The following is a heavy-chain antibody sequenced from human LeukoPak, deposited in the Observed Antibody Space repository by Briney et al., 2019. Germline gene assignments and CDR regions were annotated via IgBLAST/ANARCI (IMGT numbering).Heavy chain of an antibody. V-gene: IGHV4-34*01. J-gene: IGHJ4*02. CDR1: GGFFSGYY. CDR3: ARSLGLRAFYYFDD. D-gene: IGHD5-12*01. CDR2: INHSRGT. Sequence: SETLSLTCAMSGGFFSGYYWSWIRQPPGKGLECVAEINHSRGTSYNPSLRSRISIVLDTSKAQFSLRLDYVTAADTAVYYCARSLGLRAFYYFDDWGQGTLVTVSS.